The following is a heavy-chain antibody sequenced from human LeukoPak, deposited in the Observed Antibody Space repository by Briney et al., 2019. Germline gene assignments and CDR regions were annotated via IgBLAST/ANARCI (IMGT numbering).Heavy chain of an antibody. CDR3: ATDSSGYYYRSY. D-gene: IGHD3-22*01. J-gene: IGHJ4*02. CDR2: ISSSSSYI. V-gene: IGHV3-21*01. CDR1: GFTFSSYS. Sequence: GGSLRLSCAASGFTFSSYSMNWVRQAPGKGLEWVSSISSSSSYIYYADSVKGRFTISRDNAKNSLYLQMNSLRAEDTAVYYCATDSSGYYYRSYWGQGTLVTVSS.